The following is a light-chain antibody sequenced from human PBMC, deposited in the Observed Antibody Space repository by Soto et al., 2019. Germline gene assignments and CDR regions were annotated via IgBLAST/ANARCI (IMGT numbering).Light chain of an antibody. J-gene: IGKJ5*01. Sequence: EIVLTQSACTLSLSPGERATLSWRASQSVTSTSLAWYQQKPGQAPRLLIHGATTRATGIPGRFSGSGYGTDFNLTISDVQTEDFAVYYCQQYGSSPITFGQGTRLEIK. CDR3: QQYGSSPIT. CDR1: QSVTSTS. CDR2: GAT. V-gene: IGKV3-20*01.